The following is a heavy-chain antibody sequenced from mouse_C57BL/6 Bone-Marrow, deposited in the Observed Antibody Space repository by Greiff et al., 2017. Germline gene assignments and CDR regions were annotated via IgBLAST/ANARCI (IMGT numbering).Heavy chain of an antibody. V-gene: IGHV14-4*01. Sequence: VQLQQSGAELVRPGASVKLSCTASGFNIKDDYMHWVQQRPEQGLEWLGWIDPENGDTESASKFQGKDTITSATSSNTAYLQLSSLTSEDTAVYYCTTFAIYYGNYYYAMDYWGQGTSVTVSS. CDR2: IDPENGDT. CDR1: GFNIKDDY. D-gene: IGHD2-1*01. J-gene: IGHJ4*01. CDR3: TTFAIYYGNYYYAMDY.